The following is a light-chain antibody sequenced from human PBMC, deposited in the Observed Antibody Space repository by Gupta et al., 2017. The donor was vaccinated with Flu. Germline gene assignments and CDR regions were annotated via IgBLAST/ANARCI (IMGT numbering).Light chain of an antibody. V-gene: IGKV3-15*01. CDR1: QSVSSY. J-gene: IGKJ4*01. Sequence: ATLWMSPGERATRSCGASQSVSSYLAWYQQKPGQAPRLLIYGAATRATGSPARCSGSGSGTEFTLTISSLQSEDFAVYYCQQYKNWPGLTFGGGTKVEIK. CDR2: GAA. CDR3: QQYKNWPGLT.